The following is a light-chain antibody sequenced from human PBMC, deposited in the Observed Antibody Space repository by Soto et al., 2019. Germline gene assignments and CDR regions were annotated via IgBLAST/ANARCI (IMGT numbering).Light chain of an antibody. J-gene: IGLJ1*01. Sequence: QSALAQPASVSGSPGQSITISCTGTSGVVGSFSLVSWYQQHPGKAPKVMISEGNRRPSGVPDRFSGSTSVNSASLTISGLQADYEADYYCCLYIGATTDVFGTGTKLTVL. CDR3: CLYIGATTDV. V-gene: IGLV2-23*01. CDR2: EGN. CDR1: SGVVGSFSL.